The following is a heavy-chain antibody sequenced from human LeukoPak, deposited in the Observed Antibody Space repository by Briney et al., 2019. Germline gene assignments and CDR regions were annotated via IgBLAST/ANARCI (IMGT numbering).Heavy chain of an antibody. CDR2: INTNTGNP. J-gene: IGHJ4*02. CDR3: ARDRAIRQYGSGSYPWGY. Sequence: ASVNVSCTASGYTFTSYAMNWVRQAPGQGLEWMGWINTNTGNPTYAQGFTGRFVFSLDTTVSTAYLQISSLKAEDTAVYYCARDRAIRQYGSGSYPWGYWGQGTLVTVSS. D-gene: IGHD3-10*01. CDR1: GYTFTSYA. V-gene: IGHV7-4-1*02.